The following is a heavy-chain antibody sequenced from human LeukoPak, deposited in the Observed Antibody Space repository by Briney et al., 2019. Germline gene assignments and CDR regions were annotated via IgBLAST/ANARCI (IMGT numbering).Heavy chain of an antibody. V-gene: IGHV3-23*01. CDR2: ISGSGGSS. CDR1: GFTFSSSA. D-gene: IGHD6-19*01. CDR3: ARGASVVAGNDNAFDI. Sequence: GGSLRLSCAASGFTFSSSAMNWVRQAPGKGLEWVSAISGSGGSSYYADSVKGRFTISRDNAKKSLYLQMNSLRADDTAVYYCARGASVVAGNDNAFDIWGQGTMVTVSS. J-gene: IGHJ3*02.